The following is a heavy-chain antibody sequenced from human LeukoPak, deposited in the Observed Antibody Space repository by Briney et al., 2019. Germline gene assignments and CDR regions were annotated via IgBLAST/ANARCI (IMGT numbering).Heavy chain of an antibody. Sequence: PGGSLRLSCAASGFAFGSHWMHWVRQAPGKGLEWVSYISGSSGSTNYADSVMGRFTISRDNGKNSLYLQMNSLRAEDTAVYYCARDQGENYDSSGYYPYWGQGTLVTVSS. V-gene: IGHV3-48*04. CDR1: GFAFGSHW. CDR3: ARDQGENYDSSGYYPY. D-gene: IGHD3-22*01. CDR2: ISGSSGST. J-gene: IGHJ4*02.